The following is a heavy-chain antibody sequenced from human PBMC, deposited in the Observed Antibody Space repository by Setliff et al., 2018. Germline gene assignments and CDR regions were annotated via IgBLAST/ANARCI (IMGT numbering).Heavy chain of an antibody. CDR3: ARSSSGSPHYYAMDV. J-gene: IGHJ6*02. D-gene: IGHD3-10*01. CDR1: GGSFSGYY. CDR2: IYYSGST. Sequence: KTSETLSLTCAVYGGSFSGYYWSWIRQPPGKGLEWIGYIYYSGSTYYNPSLKSRVTISVDTSKNQFSLKLSSVTAADTAVYYCARSSSGSPHYYAMDVWGQGTTVTVSS. V-gene: IGHV4-34*09.